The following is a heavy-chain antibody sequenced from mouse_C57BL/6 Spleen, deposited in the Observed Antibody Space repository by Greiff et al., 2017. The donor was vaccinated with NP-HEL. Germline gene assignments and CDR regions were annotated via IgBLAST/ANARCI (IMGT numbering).Heavy chain of an antibody. V-gene: IGHV14-1*01. J-gene: IGHJ4*01. D-gene: IGHD1-1*01. CDR2: IDPEDGDT. Sequence: VQLQQSGAELVRPGASVKLSCTASGFNIKDYYMHWVKQRPEQGLEWIGRIDPEDGDTEYAPKFQGKATMTADTSSNTAYLQLSSLTSEDTAVYYFTRYGSHYAMDYWGQGTSVTVSS. CDR3: TRYGSHYAMDY. CDR1: GFNIKDYY.